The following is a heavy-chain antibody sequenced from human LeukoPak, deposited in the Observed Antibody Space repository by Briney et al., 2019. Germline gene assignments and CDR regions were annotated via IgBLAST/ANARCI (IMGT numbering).Heavy chain of an antibody. V-gene: IGHV4-34*01. CDR1: GGSFSGYY. CDR2: INHSGST. J-gene: IGHJ4*02. D-gene: IGHD3/OR15-3a*01. CDR3: ARLNKYFSPGYYPYYFDY. Sequence: SETLSLTCAVYGGSFSGYYWSWIRQPPGKGLEWIGEINHSGSTNYNPSLKSRVTISVDTSKNQFSLKLSSVTAADTAVYYCARLNKYFSPGYYPYYFDYWGQGTLVTVSS.